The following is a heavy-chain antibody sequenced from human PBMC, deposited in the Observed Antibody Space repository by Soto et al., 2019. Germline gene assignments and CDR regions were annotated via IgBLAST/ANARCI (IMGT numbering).Heavy chain of an antibody. Sequence: EVQLVETGGGLIQPGGSLRLSCAASGFTVSGNYMSWVRQAPGKGLEWVSVIYNGGGTYYADSVKGRFTISRDNSKNTLYLQMNNLRAEDTVGYYCASTRGSSYDSWGQGTLVTVSS. J-gene: IGHJ4*02. CDR1: GFTVSGNY. V-gene: IGHV3-53*02. CDR3: ASTRGSSYDS. D-gene: IGHD6-6*01. CDR2: IYNGGGT.